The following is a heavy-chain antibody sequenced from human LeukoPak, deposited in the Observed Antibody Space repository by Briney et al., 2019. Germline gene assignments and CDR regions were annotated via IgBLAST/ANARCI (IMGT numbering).Heavy chain of an antibody. J-gene: IGHJ3*02. D-gene: IGHD3-16*01. CDR3: AGAYDSGPFHI. CDR1: GGSVTNGNYY. V-gene: IGHV4-61*03. CDR2: IYDLGT. Sequence: SETLSLTWTVSGGSVTNGNYYWGWIRQPPGKGLEYIGYIYDLGTNYNPSLTSRVIISVDTSKNHFSLRLSSVTAEDTAVYYCAGAYDSGPFHIWGQGTMVTVSS.